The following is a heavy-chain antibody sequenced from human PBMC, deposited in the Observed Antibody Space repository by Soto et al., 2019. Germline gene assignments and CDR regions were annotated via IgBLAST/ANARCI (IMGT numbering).Heavy chain of an antibody. V-gene: IGHV3-23*01. J-gene: IGHJ6*03. CDR3: AKHKGLVVPMDV. D-gene: IGHD3-9*01. CDR2: VSGSADTT. CDR1: GFTFSNYA. Sequence: GGSLRLSCAASGFTFSNYAMSWVRQAPGKGLEWVSAVSGSADTTYYADSVKGRVTISRDNAKNTLYLQMKSLRAEDTAAYYCAKHKGLVVPMDVWGKGTTVTVSS.